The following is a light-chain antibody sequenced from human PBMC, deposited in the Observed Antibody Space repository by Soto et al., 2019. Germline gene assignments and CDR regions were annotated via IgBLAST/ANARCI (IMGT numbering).Light chain of an antibody. CDR1: QSLVYSDGNTY. CDR3: VQFSHFPRT. J-gene: IGKJ1*01. Sequence: VMNQTPLSSPVTLGQPASISCRSRQSLVYSDGNTYLRRLQQRPGQHPRLLIYQISHGFCGVPERFSGSGAGTDITLKISWVEPEDGGLYFCVQFSHFPRTSGQGTKREIK. CDR2: QIS. V-gene: IGKV2-24*01.